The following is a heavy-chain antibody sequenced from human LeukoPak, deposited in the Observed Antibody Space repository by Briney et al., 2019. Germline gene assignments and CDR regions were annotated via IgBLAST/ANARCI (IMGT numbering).Heavy chain of an antibody. CDR2: IYRGGST. CDR3: ARLTAAGRRTDFDY. V-gene: IGHV3-66*04. Sequence: AGGSLRLSCAASGLTVSSNSMSWVRQAPGKGLEWASVIYRGGSTNYADSVKGRFTISRDNSKNTLYLQMNSLRAEDTALYYCARLTAAGRRTDFDYWGQGTLVTVSS. D-gene: IGHD6-13*01. J-gene: IGHJ4*02. CDR1: GLTVSSNS.